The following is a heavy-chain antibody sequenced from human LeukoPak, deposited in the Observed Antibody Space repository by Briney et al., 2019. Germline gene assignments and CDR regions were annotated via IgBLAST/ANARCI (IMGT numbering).Heavy chain of an antibody. CDR1: GVSFSGYY. D-gene: IGHD3-3*01. V-gene: IGHV4-34*01. CDR3: ARALPHYYDFCSGYYTMGYFDY. CDR2: INHSGST. Sequence: PSETLSLTCAVYGVSFSGYYWSWIRQPPGKGLEWIGEINHSGSTNYNPSLKSRVTISVDTSKNQFSLKLSSVTAAHTAVYYCARALPHYYDFCSGYYTMGYFDYWGQGTLVTVSS. J-gene: IGHJ4*02.